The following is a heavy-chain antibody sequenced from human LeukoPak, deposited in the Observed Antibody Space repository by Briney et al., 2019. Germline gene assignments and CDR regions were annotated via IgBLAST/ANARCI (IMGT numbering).Heavy chain of an antibody. CDR3: ARDRVLGSSEGFDY. J-gene: IGHJ4*02. V-gene: IGHV3-48*02. Sequence: GGSLRLSCAASGFTFSSYAMSWVRQAPGKGLEWVSYISSSGSTIYYADSVKGRFTISRDKAKNSLFLQMNSLRDDDTAVYYCARDRVLGSSEGFDYWGQGTLVTVSS. CDR2: ISSSGSTI. CDR1: GFTFSSYA. D-gene: IGHD6-13*01.